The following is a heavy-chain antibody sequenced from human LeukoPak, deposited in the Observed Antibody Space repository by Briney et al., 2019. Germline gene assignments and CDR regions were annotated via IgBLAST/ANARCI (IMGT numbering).Heavy chain of an antibody. CDR2: ISGSGGST. V-gene: IGHV3-23*01. J-gene: IGHJ6*03. D-gene: IGHD3-3*01. Sequence: GGSLRLSWAASGFTFSSYAMSWVRQAPGEGLEWVSAISGSGGSTYYADSVKGRFTISRDNSKNTLYLQMNSLRAEDTAVYYCAKGAGNDFWSGYYHYYYYYMDVWGKGTTVTVSS. CDR1: GFTFSSYA. CDR3: AKGAGNDFWSGYYHYYYYYMDV.